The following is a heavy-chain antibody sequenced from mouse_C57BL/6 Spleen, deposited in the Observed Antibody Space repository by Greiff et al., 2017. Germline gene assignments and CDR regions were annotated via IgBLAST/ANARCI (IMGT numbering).Heavy chain of an antibody. J-gene: IGHJ1*03. CDR1: GYTFTSYW. Sequence: QVQLQQPGAELVKPGASVKMSCKASGYTFTSYWITWVKQRPGQGLEWIGDIYPGSGNTNYNEKFKSKATLTVDTSSSTAYMQISSLTSEDSAVYYCVRKFLLLREWYFDVWGKGNTVTVSS. D-gene: IGHD1-1*01. CDR2: IYPGSGNT. CDR3: VRKFLLLREWYFDV. V-gene: IGHV1-55*01.